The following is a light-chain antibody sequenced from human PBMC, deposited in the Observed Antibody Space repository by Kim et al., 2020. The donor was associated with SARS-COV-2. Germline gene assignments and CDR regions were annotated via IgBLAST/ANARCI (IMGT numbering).Light chain of an antibody. Sequence: SSELTQDPAVSVALGQTVRITCQGDSLRSYYASWYQQKPGQAPVLVIYGKNNRPSGIPDRFSGSSSGNTASLTTTGAQAEDEADYYCNSRDSSGNHLLWV. CDR1: SLRSYY. V-gene: IGLV3-19*01. CDR2: GKN. J-gene: IGLJ3*02. CDR3: NSRDSSGNHLLWV.